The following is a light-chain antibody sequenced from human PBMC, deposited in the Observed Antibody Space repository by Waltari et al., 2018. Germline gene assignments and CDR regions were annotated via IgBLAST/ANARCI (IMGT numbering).Light chain of an antibody. CDR2: AGS. V-gene: IGLV2-23*01. CDR1: SSDVGTYNL. Sequence: QSALTQPASVSGSPGQSITISCPGTSSDVGTYNLLSWYQQHPGKAPKLMISAGSKRPSGVSNRFSGSKSGNTASLTISGLQAEDEADYYCCSYAGSSTYVFGTGTKVTVL. CDR3: CSYAGSSTYV. J-gene: IGLJ1*01.